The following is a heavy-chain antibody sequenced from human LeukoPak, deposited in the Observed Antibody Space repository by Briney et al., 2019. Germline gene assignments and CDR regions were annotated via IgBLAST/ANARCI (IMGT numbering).Heavy chain of an antibody. D-gene: IGHD2-21*02. V-gene: IGHV4-61*08. CDR1: GGSISSGDYY. CDR3: ARDGHTGGHDY. J-gene: IGHJ4*02. CDR2: IYYSGST. Sequence: PSETLSLTCTVSGGSISSGDYYWSWIRQPPGKGLKWIGYIYYSGSTNYNPSLKSRVTISVDTSKNQFSLKLSSVTAADTAVYQCARDGHTGGHDYWGQGTLVTVSS.